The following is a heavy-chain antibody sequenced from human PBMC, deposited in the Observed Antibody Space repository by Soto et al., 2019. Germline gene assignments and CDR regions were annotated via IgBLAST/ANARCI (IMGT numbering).Heavy chain of an antibody. J-gene: IGHJ4*02. CDR3: AREGGSSWGIDY. CDR1: GGSISSGGYY. D-gene: IGHD6-13*01. V-gene: IGHV4-31*03. Sequence: QVQLQESGPGLVKPSQTRSLTCTVSGGSISSGGYYWSWIRQHPGKGLEWIGYIYYSGSTYYNPSLKSRVTISVDTSKNQFSLKLSSVTAADTAVYYCAREGGSSWGIDYWGQGTLVTVSS. CDR2: IYYSGST.